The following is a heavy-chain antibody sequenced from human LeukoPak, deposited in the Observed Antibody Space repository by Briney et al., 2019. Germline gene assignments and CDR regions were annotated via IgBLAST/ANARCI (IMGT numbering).Heavy chain of an antibody. CDR1: GFTVSSNY. CDR3: ARDPSYSSSGFDY. V-gene: IGHV3-53*01. J-gene: IGHJ4*02. CDR2: IYSGGST. D-gene: IGHD6-6*01. Sequence: PEGSLRLSCAASGFTVSSNYMSWVRQAPGKGLEWVSVIYSGGSTYYADSVKGRFTISRDNSKNTLYLQMNSLRAEDTAVYYCARDPSYSSSGFDYWGQGTLVTVSS.